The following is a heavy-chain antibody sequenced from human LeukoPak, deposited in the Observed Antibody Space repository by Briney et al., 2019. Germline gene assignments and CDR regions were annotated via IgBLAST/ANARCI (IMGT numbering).Heavy chain of an antibody. Sequence: GGSLRLSCAASGFTFSSYGMSWVRQAPGKGLEWVSTINGGPDDNTYYADYVKGRFTISRDNSRNTLYLQMNSLRAEDTAIYFCAKDFAISLRFGEDYYGMDVWGQGTTVTVSS. D-gene: IGHD3-10*01. J-gene: IGHJ6*02. CDR2: INGGPDDNT. CDR1: GFTFSSYG. CDR3: AKDFAISLRFGEDYYGMDV. V-gene: IGHV3-23*01.